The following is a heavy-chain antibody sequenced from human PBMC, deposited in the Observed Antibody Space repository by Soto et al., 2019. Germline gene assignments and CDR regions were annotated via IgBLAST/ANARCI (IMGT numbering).Heavy chain of an antibody. V-gene: IGHV4-4*07. CDR2: VYITGST. CDR1: GGSISTFY. CDR3: ARGGRDGFDI. Sequence: QVQLQESGPGLVKPSETLSLTCNVSGGSISTFYWNWIRQSAEKGLEWIGRVYITGSTNYHPSLKSRVTMSVDTSKNQFSLKMSSLTAADTAVYYCARGGRDGFDIWGQGTRVTVSS. J-gene: IGHJ3*02.